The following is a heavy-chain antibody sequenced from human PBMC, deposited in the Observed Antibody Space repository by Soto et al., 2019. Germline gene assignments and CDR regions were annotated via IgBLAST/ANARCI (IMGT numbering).Heavy chain of an antibody. CDR2: IYYSGST. CDR1: GGSISSGGYY. V-gene: IGHV4-31*01. Sequence: QVQLQESGPGLVKPSQTLSLTCTVSGGSISSGGYYWSWIRQHPGKGLEWIGYIYYSGSTYYNPALKSPVTISVDPSKNQFSLELSPVTAADTAVYYCARDLGLVRDYYYGMDVWGQGTTVTVSS. J-gene: IGHJ6*02. CDR3: ARDLGLVRDYYYGMDV. D-gene: IGHD6-19*01.